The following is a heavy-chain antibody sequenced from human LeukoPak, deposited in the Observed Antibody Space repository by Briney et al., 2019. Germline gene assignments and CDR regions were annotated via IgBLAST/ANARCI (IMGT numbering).Heavy chain of an antibody. D-gene: IGHD2-15*01. CDR2: ISSSSSYT. Sequence: GSLRLSCAASGFTFSSYAMSWVRQAPGKGLEWVSYISSSSSYTNYADSVKGRFTISRDNAKNSLYLQMNSLRAEDTAVYYCATGGRRTDAFDIWGQGTMVTVSS. J-gene: IGHJ3*02. CDR1: GFTFSSYA. CDR3: ATGGRRTDAFDI. V-gene: IGHV3-21*05.